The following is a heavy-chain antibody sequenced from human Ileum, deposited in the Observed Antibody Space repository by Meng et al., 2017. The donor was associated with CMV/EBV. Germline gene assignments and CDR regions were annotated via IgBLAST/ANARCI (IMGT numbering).Heavy chain of an antibody. CDR3: ARVMSILRFFEWKSWRYGMDV. V-gene: IGHV1-2*02. CDR1: ADTFTGYY. J-gene: IGHJ6*02. Sequence: ASVKVSCKASADTFTGYYMHWVRQAPGQGLEWMGWINPNSGGTNYAQKFQGRVTMNRDTSISTAYMELSRLKSDDTAVYYSARVMSILRFFEWKSWRYGMDVWGQGTPVTVSS. CDR2: INPNSGGT. D-gene: IGHD3-3*01.